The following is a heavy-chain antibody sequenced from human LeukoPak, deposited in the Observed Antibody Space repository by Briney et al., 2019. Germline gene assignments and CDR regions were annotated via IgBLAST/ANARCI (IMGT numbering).Heavy chain of an antibody. V-gene: IGHV1-2*02. Sequence: ASVKVSCKASGYSFSVYYMHWVRQAPGQGLEWVGWINPNSGGTNYAQKFQGRVTMTRDTSISTAYMELSGLRSDDTAVYYCARSEWLVRENDYWGQGTLVTVSS. CDR2: INPNSGGT. D-gene: IGHD6-19*01. J-gene: IGHJ4*02. CDR1: GYSFSVYY. CDR3: ARSEWLVRENDY.